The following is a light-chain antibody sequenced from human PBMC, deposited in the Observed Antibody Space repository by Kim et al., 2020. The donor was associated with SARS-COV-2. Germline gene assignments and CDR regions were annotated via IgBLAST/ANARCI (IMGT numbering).Light chain of an antibody. J-gene: IGKJ4*01. V-gene: IGKV3-20*01. CDR2: GVS. CDR3: QQYDSSPLT. CDR1: QSISTNH. Sequence: LSPGEKAALSCRASQSISTNHLAWYQQKPGQAPRLLLSGVSRRATDIPDRFSGSGSGTDFTLSISGLEPDDFAVYYCQQYDSSPLTFGGGTKLEI.